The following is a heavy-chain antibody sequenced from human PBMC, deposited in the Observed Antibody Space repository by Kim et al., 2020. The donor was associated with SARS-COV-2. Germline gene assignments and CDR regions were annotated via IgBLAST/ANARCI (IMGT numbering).Heavy chain of an antibody. V-gene: IGHV4-59*08. CDR2: INNYGST. J-gene: IGHJ6*02. CDR1: GGSISNYY. Sequence: SETLSLTCTVSGGSISNYYWNWIRQPPGKGLEWIGFINNYGSTLYNPSLKSRATMSVDASTNKFSLQLTSVTAADTAAYFCAIHASSAYYFGMYVWGQVT. CDR3: AIHASSAYYFGMYV. D-gene: IGHD3-10*01.